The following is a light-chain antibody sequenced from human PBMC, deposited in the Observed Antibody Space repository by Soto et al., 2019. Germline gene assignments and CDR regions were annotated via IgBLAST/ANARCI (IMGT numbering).Light chain of an antibody. Sequence: DIQMTQSPATLHASVGDIVTITCRARQSISSWLDWYQQKPGKAPKLLIYDASSLESGVPSRFSGSGAGTEFTLPISSLQPDDFATYCCQQYNSYSRALTFGGGNKVEI. CDR1: QSISSW. V-gene: IGKV1-5*01. J-gene: IGKJ4*01. CDR3: QQYNSYSRALT. CDR2: DAS.